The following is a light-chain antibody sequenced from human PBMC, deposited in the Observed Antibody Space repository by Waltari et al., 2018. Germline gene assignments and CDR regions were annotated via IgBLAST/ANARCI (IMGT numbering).Light chain of an antibody. J-gene: IGKJ2*01. CDR1: QSVSSSY. Sequence: CRASQSVSSSYLAWYQQKPGQAPGLLIYGASSRATGIPDRFSGSGSGTDFTLTISRLEPEDFAVYYCQQYGSSSYTFGQGTKLEIK. V-gene: IGKV3-20*01. CDR2: GAS. CDR3: QQYGSSSYT.